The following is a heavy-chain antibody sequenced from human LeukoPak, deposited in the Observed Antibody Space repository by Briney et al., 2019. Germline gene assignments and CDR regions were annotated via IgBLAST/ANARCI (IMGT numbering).Heavy chain of an antibody. V-gene: IGHV3-23*01. CDR1: GFTFSNFA. CDR2: ISGSAGTT. D-gene: IGHD6-13*01. CDR3: ARRGIAAVDY. Sequence: GGSLRLSCAASGFTFSNFAMNWVRQAPGKGLEWVSGISGSAGTTYYADSLKGRFTISRDNSKNTLYLQMNSLRAEDTAVYYCARRGIAAVDYWGQGTLVTVSS. J-gene: IGHJ4*02.